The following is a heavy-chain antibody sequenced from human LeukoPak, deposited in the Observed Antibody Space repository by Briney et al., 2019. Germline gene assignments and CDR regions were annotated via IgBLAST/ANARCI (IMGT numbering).Heavy chain of an antibody. CDR2: ISGSGGTT. J-gene: IGHJ4*02. CDR3: AKWGDYDILTGYYVSDF. CDR1: GFIFSNYA. V-gene: IGHV3-23*01. Sequence: GGSLRLSCAASGFIFSNYALSWVRPAPGKGLEWVSPISGSGGTTYYADSVKGGFTVSRDNSKNTLYVEMNTLRAEDTAVYYCAKWGDYDILTGYYVSDFWGQGTLVTVSS. D-gene: IGHD3-9*01.